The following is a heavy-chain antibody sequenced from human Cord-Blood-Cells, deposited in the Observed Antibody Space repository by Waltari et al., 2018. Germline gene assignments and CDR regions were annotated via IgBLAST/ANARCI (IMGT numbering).Heavy chain of an antibody. CDR1: GGSISSSSYY. V-gene: IGHV4-39*01. CDR2: IYYSGST. CDR3: ARQVATIRDAFDI. J-gene: IGHJ3*02. D-gene: IGHD5-12*01. Sequence: QLQLQESGPGLVKPSETLSLTCTVSGGSISSSSYYWGWIRQPPGKGLEWIGSIYYSGSTYYNPSLKSRVTISVDTSKNQFSLKLSSVTAADTAEYYCARQVATIRDAFDIWGQGTMVTVSS.